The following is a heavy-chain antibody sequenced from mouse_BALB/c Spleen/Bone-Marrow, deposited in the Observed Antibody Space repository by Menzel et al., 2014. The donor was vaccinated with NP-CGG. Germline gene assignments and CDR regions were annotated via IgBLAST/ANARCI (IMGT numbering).Heavy chain of an antibody. CDR1: GFSLTGYG. V-gene: IGHV2-6-7*01. J-gene: IGHJ4*01. CDR2: IWGDGST. Sequence: QVTLKECGPGLVAPSQSLSITCTVSGFSLTGYGVSWVRQPPGKGLEWLGMIWGDGSTDYNSALKSRLSISKDNSKSQVFLKMNSLQTDDTARYYCARDSFLITRALDYWGQGTSVTVSS. D-gene: IGHD2-4*01. CDR3: ARDSFLITRALDY.